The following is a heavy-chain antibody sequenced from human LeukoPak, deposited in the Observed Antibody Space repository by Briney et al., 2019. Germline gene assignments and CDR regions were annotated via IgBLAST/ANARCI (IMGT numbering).Heavy chain of an antibody. D-gene: IGHD3-10*01. Sequence: GGSLRLSCAASGFTFSSYSMNWVRQAPGKGLEWVSSISSSSSYIYYADSVKGRFTISRDNSRSTLYLQMNSLRPEDTAIYYCAREGYYGSGSPPSLYFDYWGQGTLVTVSS. CDR3: AREGYYGSGSPPSLYFDY. CDR2: ISSSSSYI. V-gene: IGHV3-21*01. J-gene: IGHJ4*02. CDR1: GFTFSSYS.